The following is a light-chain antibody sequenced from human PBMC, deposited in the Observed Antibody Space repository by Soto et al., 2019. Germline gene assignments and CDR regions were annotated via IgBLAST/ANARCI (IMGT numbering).Light chain of an antibody. Sequence: QSALTQPPSASGSPGQSVTISCTGTSSDVGNYDYVSWFQQHPGKAPKLMIYEVNKRPSGVPDRFSGSKSANSASLTVSGLQAEDEADYYCSSYAGSNTYVFGTGTKLTVL. CDR1: SSDVGNYDY. CDR2: EVN. CDR3: SSYAGSNTYV. V-gene: IGLV2-8*01. J-gene: IGLJ1*01.